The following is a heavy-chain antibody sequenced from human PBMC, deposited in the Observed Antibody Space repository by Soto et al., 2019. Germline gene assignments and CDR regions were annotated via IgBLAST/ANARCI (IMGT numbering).Heavy chain of an antibody. CDR1: GGSISSYY. CDR2: IYYSGST. J-gene: IGHJ4*02. CDR3: ASRYGASFDY. V-gene: IGHV4-59*01. Sequence: QVQLQESGPGLVKPSETLSLTCTVSGGSISSYYWSWIRQPPGKGLELIGYIYYSGSTNYNPSLKSRVTISVDTSKNQFSLKLSSVTAADTAVYYCASRYGASFDYWGQGTLVTVSS. D-gene: IGHD4-17*01.